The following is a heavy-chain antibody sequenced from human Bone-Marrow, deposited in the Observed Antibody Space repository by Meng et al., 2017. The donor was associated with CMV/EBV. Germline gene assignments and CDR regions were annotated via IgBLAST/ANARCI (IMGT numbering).Heavy chain of an antibody. CDR3: AKDLLLFGGANAYFYY. V-gene: IGHV3-30*02. CDR1: GFTFDNYG. CDR2: IRHDGTNK. D-gene: IGHD3-16*01. J-gene: IGHJ4*02. Sequence: GGSLRLSCAASGFTFDNYGMHWVRQTPGKGLEWVAFIRHDGTNKYYGDSVKGRFTISRDNSKNTVYLQMNSLRPEETAIYYCAKDLLLFGGANAYFYYWGETTLVTFSS.